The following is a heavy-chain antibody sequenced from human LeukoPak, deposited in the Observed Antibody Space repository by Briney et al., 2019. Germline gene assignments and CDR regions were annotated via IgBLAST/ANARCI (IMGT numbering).Heavy chain of an antibody. CDR3: ARVGESSSSRTDYYYYYYYMDV. J-gene: IGHJ6*03. CDR2: MNPNSGNT. V-gene: IGHV1-8*01. D-gene: IGHD6-13*01. Sequence: GASVKVSCKASGYTITSYDINWVRQATGQGLEWMGWMNPNSGNTGYAQKFQGRVTMTRNTSISTAYMELSSLRSEDTAVYYCARVGESSSSRTDYYYYYYYMDVWGKGTTVTVSS. CDR1: GYTITSYD.